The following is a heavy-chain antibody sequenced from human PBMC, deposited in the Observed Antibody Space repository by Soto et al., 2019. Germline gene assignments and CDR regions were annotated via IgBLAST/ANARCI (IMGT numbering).Heavy chain of an antibody. CDR1: GYTFTSYG. CDR3: ARDRGPYHDFWSGSYYYGMDV. Sequence: GASVKVSCKASGYTFTSYGISWVRQAPGQGLEWMGWISAYNGNTNYAQKLQGRVTMTTDTSTSTAYMELRSLRSDDTAVYYCARDRGPYHDFWSGSYYYGMDVWGQGTTVTVSS. V-gene: IGHV1-18*01. CDR2: ISAYNGNT. J-gene: IGHJ6*02. D-gene: IGHD3-3*01.